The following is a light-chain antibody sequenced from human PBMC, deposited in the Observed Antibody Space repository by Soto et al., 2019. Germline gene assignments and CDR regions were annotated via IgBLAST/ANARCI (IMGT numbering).Light chain of an antibody. CDR2: DVS. J-gene: IGKJ1*01. CDR1: QNIERW. CDR3: QQYNSYS. V-gene: IGKV1-5*02. Sequence: DIQMTQSPSTLSASVGDRVTIICRASQNIERWLAWYQQKPGKAPKLLLYDVSSLESGVPSRFSGSGSGTEFILTINGLQPDDFATYYCQQYNSYSFGQGTKVDIK.